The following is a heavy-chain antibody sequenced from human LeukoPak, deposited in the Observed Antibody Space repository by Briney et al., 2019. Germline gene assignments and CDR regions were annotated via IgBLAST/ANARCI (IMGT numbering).Heavy chain of an antibody. CDR2: IYYNGNT. D-gene: IGHD1-26*01. CDR3: ARGRSNYYGMDV. V-gene: IGHV4-59*01. Sequence: SETLSLTCSVSDGSINSYYWNWVRRPPGKGLEWIGYIYYNGNTNYSPSLRSRVTMSVDTSKNLFSLKVSSVTAADTAVYYCARGRSNYYGMDVWGQGTTVTVSS. J-gene: IGHJ6*02. CDR1: DGSINSYY.